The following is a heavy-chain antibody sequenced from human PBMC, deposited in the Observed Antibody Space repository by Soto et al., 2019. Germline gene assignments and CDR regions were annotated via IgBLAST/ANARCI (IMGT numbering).Heavy chain of an antibody. CDR3: AKSPNVYCSSYHCYKYYFDY. V-gene: IGHV3-30*18. CDR1: GFTFNTFG. D-gene: IGHD2-2*01. CDR2: ISYDGSDK. Sequence: QEQLVESGGGVVLPGRSLRLSCAASGFTFNTFGMHWVRQAPGKGLEWVAVISYDGSDKYYSDSVRGRFTISRDNSMNTLYLQMNSLRTEDTAVYYCAKSPNVYCSSYHCYKYYFDYWGQVTLVTVSS. J-gene: IGHJ4*02.